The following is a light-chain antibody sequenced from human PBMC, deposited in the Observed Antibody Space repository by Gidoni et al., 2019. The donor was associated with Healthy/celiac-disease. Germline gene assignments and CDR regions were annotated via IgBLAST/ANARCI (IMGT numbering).Light chain of an antibody. Sequence: DIVMTQSALSLPVTPGEPASISCRSSQSLLQSNGYNYLDWYLQKPGQSPQLLIYLGSNRASGVPDRFSGSGSGTDFTLKISRVEAEDVGVYYCMQALQTPRYTFGQGTKLEIK. V-gene: IGKV2-28*01. CDR3: MQALQTPRYT. CDR1: QSLLQSNGYNY. CDR2: LGS. J-gene: IGKJ2*01.